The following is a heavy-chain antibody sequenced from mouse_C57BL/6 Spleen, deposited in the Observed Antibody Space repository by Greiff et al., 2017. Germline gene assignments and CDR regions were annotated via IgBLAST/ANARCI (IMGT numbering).Heavy chain of an antibody. CDR2: ISYDGSN. CDR3: ARADYDGYAMDY. Sequence: EVKLMESGPGLVKPSQSLSLTCSVTGYSITSGYYWNWIRQFPGNKLEWMGYISYDGSNNYNPSLKNRISITRDTSKNQFFLKLNSVTTEDTATYYCARADYDGYAMDYWGQGTSVTVSS. V-gene: IGHV3-6*01. D-gene: IGHD2-4*01. CDR1: GYSITSGYY. J-gene: IGHJ4*01.